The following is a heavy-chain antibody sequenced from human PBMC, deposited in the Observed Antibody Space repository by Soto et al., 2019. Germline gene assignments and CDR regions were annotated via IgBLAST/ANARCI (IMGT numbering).Heavy chain of an antibody. Sequence: SETLSLTCAVYGGSFSGDYWSWIRQPPGKGLEWIGEINHSGSTNYNPSLKSRVTISVDTSKNQFSLKLSSVTAADTAVYYCASSGWGTLDYWGQGTLVTVSS. V-gene: IGHV4-34*01. CDR1: GGSFSGDY. CDR3: ASSGWGTLDY. D-gene: IGHD6-19*01. J-gene: IGHJ4*02. CDR2: INHSGST.